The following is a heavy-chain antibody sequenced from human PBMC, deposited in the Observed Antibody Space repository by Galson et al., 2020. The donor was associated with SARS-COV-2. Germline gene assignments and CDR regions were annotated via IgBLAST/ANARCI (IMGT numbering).Heavy chain of an antibody. D-gene: IGHD3-16*02. CDR1: GFTFSNAW. Sequence: GGSLRLSCAASGFTFSNAWMSWVRQAPGKGLEWVGRIKSKTDGGTTDYAAPVKGRFTISRDDSKNTLYLQMNSLKTEDTAVYYCTTDRDYDYVWGSYRYTDYWGQGTLVTVSS. CDR3: TTDRDYDYVWGSYRYTDY. V-gene: IGHV3-15*01. J-gene: IGHJ4*02. CDR2: IKSKTDGGTT.